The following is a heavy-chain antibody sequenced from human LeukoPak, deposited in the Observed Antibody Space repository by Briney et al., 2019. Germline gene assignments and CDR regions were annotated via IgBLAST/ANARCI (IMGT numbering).Heavy chain of an antibody. J-gene: IGHJ3*02. Sequence: SETLSLTCAVYGGSFSGYYWNWIRQPPGKGLEWIGEIIHTGSTNYNPSLKSRVTISVDTSKNQFSLKLSSVTAADTAVYYCARSRDFDIWDQGAMVTVSS. V-gene: IGHV4-34*12. CDR2: IIHTGST. CDR3: ARSRDFDI. D-gene: IGHD6-13*01. CDR1: GGSFSGYY.